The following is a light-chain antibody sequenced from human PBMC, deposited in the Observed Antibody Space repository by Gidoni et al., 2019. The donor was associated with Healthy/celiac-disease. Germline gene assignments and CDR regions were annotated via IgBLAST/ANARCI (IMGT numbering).Light chain of an antibody. V-gene: IGLV1-40*01. J-gene: IGLJ3*02. CDR2: GNS. CDR3: QSYDSSSWV. Sequence: GYDVHWYQQLPGTAPKLHIYGNSNRPSGVPDRFSGSKSGTSASLAITGLQAEDEADYYCQSYDSSSWVFGGGTKLTVL. CDR1: GYD.